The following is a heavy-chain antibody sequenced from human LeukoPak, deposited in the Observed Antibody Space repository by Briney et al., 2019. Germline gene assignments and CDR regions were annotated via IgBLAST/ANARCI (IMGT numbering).Heavy chain of an antibody. Sequence: TSETLSLTCTVSGVSISSYYWSWIRQPAGKGLEWMGRIYISGTNYNPSLKSRVSMSVDTSKNQFSLKLSSVTAADTAVYYCARDLEARSAVNWFDPWGQGTLVTVSS. J-gene: IGHJ5*02. CDR3: ARDLEARSAVNWFDP. V-gene: IGHV4-4*07. CDR1: GVSISSYY. CDR2: IYISGT.